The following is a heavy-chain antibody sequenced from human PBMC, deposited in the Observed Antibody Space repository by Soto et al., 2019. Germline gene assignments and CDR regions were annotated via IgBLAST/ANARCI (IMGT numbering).Heavy chain of an antibody. CDR2: IYPSDSDT. CDR1: VYSFTIYW. D-gene: IGHD6-19*01. J-gene: IGHJ3*02. Sequence: PGESLKISCKGSVYSFTIYWIGWVRQMPGKGLEWMGIIYPSDSDTSYSPSFQGHVTISADKSISTAYLQWSSLKASDTAMYYCARHLDSSGWYRAFDIWGQGTMVTVSS. V-gene: IGHV5-51*01. CDR3: ARHLDSSGWYRAFDI.